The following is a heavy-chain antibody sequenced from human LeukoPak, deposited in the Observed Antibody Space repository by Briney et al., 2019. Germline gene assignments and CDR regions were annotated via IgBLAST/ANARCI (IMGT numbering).Heavy chain of an antibody. CDR2: IYNSGST. D-gene: IGHD6-13*01. V-gene: IGHV4-59*08. Sequence: SETLSLTCTVSGGSISGSYWSWIRQPPGKGLEWIGYIYNSGSTNYNPSLKSRVAISVDTSKNQFSLKLSSVTAADTAVYYCARHKAAALSSLDYWGQGTLVTVSS. CDR1: GGSISGSY. J-gene: IGHJ4*02. CDR3: ARHKAAALSSLDY.